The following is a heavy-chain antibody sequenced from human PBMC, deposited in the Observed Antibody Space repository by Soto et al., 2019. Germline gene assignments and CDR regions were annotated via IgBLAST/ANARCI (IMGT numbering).Heavy chain of an antibody. V-gene: IGHV1-69*06. J-gene: IGHJ6*02. CDR3: AISSSAPYYYYYYSMDV. CDR1: GGTFSSYA. CDR2: IIPIFGTA. Sequence: SVKVSCKASGGTFSSYAISWVRQAPGQGLEWMGGIIPIFGTANYAQKFQGRVTITADKSTSTAYMELSSLRSEDTAVYYCAISSSAPYYYYYYSMDVWGQGTTVTVSS. D-gene: IGHD6-6*01.